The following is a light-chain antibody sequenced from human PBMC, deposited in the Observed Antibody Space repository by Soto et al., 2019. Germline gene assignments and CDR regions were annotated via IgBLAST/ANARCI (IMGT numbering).Light chain of an antibody. Sequence: EIVMTQSPATLSVSPGERATLSCRASQSVRSNLAWYQQMPGQPPRLLIYSASTRATSIPARFSGSGSGTEFALTVSSLQSEDFAGYYCQQYNSWPLTFGGGTKVEIK. V-gene: IGKV3D-15*01. CDR1: QSVRSN. J-gene: IGKJ4*01. CDR3: QQYNSWPLT. CDR2: SAS.